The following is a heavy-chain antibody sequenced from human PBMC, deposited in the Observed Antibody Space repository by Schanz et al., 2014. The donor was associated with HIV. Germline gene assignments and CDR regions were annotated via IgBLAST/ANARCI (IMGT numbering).Heavy chain of an antibody. D-gene: IGHD4-17*01. CDR1: GFFLDDYA. V-gene: IGHV3-9*01. Sequence: EVQLVESGGGLVQPGRSLRLSCATSGFFLDDYAMHWVRQAPGKGLEWVSGISWNSGSRGYAESVKGRFTISRDNAKSTLYLQMNSLRAEDTAVYYCAKDGPTMTPGYYYGMDVWGQGTSVTVSS. CDR3: AKDGPTMTPGYYYGMDV. CDR2: ISWNSGSR. J-gene: IGHJ6*02.